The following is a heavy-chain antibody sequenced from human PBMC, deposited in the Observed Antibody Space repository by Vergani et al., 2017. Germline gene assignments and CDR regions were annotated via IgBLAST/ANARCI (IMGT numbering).Heavy chain of an antibody. Sequence: EVQLLESGGGLVQPGGSLRLSCAASGFTFSSYDMNWVRQAPGKGLEWVSGITNSGDKAYYADSVKGRFTISRDNSKNTLSLQINSLRADDTAIYYCAKDARRSNGWYYFVSWGQGFLVTVSS. CDR2: ITNSGDKA. J-gene: IGHJ4*02. V-gene: IGHV3-23*01. CDR1: GFTFSSYD. D-gene: IGHD6-19*01. CDR3: AKDARRSNGWYYFVS.